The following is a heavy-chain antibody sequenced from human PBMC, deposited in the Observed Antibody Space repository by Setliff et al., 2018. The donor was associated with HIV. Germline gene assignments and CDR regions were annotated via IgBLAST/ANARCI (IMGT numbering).Heavy chain of an antibody. D-gene: IGHD3-22*01. J-gene: IGHJ4*02. CDR3: AKTYYYDSSGYYYFDS. V-gene: IGHV3-7*03. CDR2: ISPDGSAT. CDR1: GFTFSSAW. Sequence: GGSLRLSCAASGFTFSSAWMGWVRQAPAKGLEWVANISPDGSATYYVDSVKGRFTISRDNSKNSLYLQMNSLRAEDTAVYYCAKTYYYDSSGYYYFDSWGQGTLVTVSS.